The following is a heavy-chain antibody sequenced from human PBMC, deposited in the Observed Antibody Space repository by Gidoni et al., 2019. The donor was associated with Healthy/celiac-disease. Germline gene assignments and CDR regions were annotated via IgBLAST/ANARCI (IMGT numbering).Heavy chain of an antibody. CDR3: AKDMREYSSSSYFDY. D-gene: IGHD6-6*01. V-gene: IGHV3-23*01. CDR1: GFTFSSYA. J-gene: IGHJ4*02. Sequence: EVQLLESGGGLVHPGGSLRLSCAASGFTFSSYAMSWVRQAPGKGLEWVSAISGSGGSTYYADSVKGRFTISRDNSKNTLYLQMNSLRAEDTAVYYCAKDMREYSSSSYFDYWGQGTLVTVSS. CDR2: ISGSGGST.